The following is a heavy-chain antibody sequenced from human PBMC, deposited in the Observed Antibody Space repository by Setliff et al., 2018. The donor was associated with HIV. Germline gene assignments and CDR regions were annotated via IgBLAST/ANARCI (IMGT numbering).Heavy chain of an antibody. Sequence: GASVKVSCKASGYTFTSYGISWVRQAPGQGLEWMGWISAHDGKKNYGQKFHGRLSMSTDTSASTAYMELRSLRPGDTAIYYCARRRLEYCGGDCYYYYMDFWGKGTTVTV. J-gene: IGHJ6*03. CDR1: GYTFTSYG. D-gene: IGHD2-21*01. CDR2: ISAHDGKK. CDR3: ARRRLEYCGGDCYYYYMDF. V-gene: IGHV1-18*01.